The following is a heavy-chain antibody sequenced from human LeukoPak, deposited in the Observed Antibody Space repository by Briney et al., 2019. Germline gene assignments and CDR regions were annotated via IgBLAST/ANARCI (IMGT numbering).Heavy chain of an antibody. Sequence: PGGSLRLSCAASGFTFSNAWMSWVRQAPGKGLEWVGRIKSKTDGGTTDYAAPVKGRFTISRDDSKNTLYLQMNSLKTEDTAVYYCTTGVPPSRVVVVPAFDYWGQGTLVTVSS. CDR2: IKSKTDGGTT. J-gene: IGHJ4*02. V-gene: IGHV3-15*01. CDR1: GFTFSNAW. D-gene: IGHD2-2*01. CDR3: TTGVPPSRVVVVPAFDY.